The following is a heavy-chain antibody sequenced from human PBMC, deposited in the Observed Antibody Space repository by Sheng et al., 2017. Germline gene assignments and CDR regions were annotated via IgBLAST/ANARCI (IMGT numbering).Heavy chain of an antibody. CDR2: INPNSGDT. D-gene: IGHD6-19*01. J-gene: IGHJ4*02. Sequence: QVHLVQSGAEVKKPGASVKVSCKASGYTFTGYSIHWVRQAPGQGLEWMGWINPNSGDTNYAQSFQGRLTMTRDTSISTAYMELSSLRTDDTAVFYCVRNSVWFLDYWGQGTLVTVSS. CDR3: VRNSVWFLDY. CDR1: GYTFTGYS. V-gene: IGHV1-2*02.